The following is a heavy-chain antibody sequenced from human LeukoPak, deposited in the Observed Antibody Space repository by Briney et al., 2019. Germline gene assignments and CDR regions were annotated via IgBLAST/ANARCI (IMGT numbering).Heavy chain of an antibody. D-gene: IGHD2-2*01. Sequence: PSETLSLTCTVSGGSISSSSYYWGWIRQPPGKGLEWIGSIYYSGSTYYNPSLKSRVTISVDTSKNQFSLKLSSVTAADTAVYYCARARRYQLQSYYYYYMDVWGKGTTVTVSS. CDR3: ARARRYQLQSYYYYYMDV. CDR2: IYYSGST. V-gene: IGHV4-39*01. CDR1: GGSISSSSYY. J-gene: IGHJ6*03.